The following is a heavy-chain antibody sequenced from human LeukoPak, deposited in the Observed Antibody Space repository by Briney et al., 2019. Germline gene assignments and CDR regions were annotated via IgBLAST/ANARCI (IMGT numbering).Heavy chain of an antibody. Sequence: GGSLRLSCAASGFTFSSYWMHWVRQAPGKGLVWVSRINSDGSSTSYADSVEGRFTISRDNAKNTLYPQMNSLRAEDTAVYYCARGVGYCSSTSCYWWFDPWGQGTLVTVSS. D-gene: IGHD2-2*01. V-gene: IGHV3-74*01. CDR3: ARGVGYCSSTSCYWWFDP. CDR1: GFTFSSYW. J-gene: IGHJ5*02. CDR2: INSDGSST.